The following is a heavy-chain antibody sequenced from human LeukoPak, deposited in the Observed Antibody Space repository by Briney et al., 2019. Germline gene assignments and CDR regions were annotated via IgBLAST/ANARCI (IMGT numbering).Heavy chain of an antibody. J-gene: IGHJ4*02. V-gene: IGHV4-31*03. CDR3: ARHPLWFGEPTHFDY. Sequence: SQTLTLTCTVSGGSVSSGGYYWSWIRQHPGKGLEWIGYIYYSGSTYYNPSLKSRVTISVDTSKNQFSLKLSSVTAADMAVYYCARHPLWFGEPTHFDYWGQGTLVTVSS. D-gene: IGHD3-10*01. CDR2: IYYSGST. CDR1: GGSVSSGGYY.